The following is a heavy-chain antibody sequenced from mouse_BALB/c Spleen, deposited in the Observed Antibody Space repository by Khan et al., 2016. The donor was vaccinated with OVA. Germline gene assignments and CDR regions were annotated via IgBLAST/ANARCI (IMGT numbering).Heavy chain of an antibody. Sequence: VQLQQSGAELARPGASVKMSCKASGYTFTSYTIHWIKKRPGQGLEWIGYINPSNGYTNYNQKFKEKATLTTDKYSTTAYLQLSSLTSDEYAVYYCVRDGAYHSNYGCFAYWGQGTLVTVSA. D-gene: IGHD2-5*01. CDR3: VRDGAYHSNYGCFAY. CDR2: INPSNGYT. V-gene: IGHV1-4*01. J-gene: IGHJ3*01. CDR1: GYTFTSYT.